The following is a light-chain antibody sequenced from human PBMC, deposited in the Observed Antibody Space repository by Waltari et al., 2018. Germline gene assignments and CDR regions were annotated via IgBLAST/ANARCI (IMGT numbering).Light chain of an antibody. CDR3: QTWDSSTVV. J-gene: IGLJ2*01. V-gene: IGLV3-1*01. CDR2: QDD. CDR1: KLGEKF. Sequence: SYELTQPPSVSVSPGQTASITCSGDKLGEKFASWYQQKPGQSPVLVIYQDDKRPSRIPARFSGSTSGNTATLTISGTQSLDEADYYCQTWDSSTVVFGGATKLTVL.